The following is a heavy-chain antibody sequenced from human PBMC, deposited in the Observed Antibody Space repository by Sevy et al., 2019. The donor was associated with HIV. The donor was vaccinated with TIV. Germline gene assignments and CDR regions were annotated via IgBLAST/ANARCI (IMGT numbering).Heavy chain of an antibody. CDR3: ARGEYSWSPFYAMDV. J-gene: IGHJ6*02. CDR2: INPNSGGT. Sequence: ASVKVSCKASEYTVTDYHMHWVRQAPGQGLEWMGWINPNSGGTNYAQKFQDRVTMTTETSTNTAYMERRRLTTDETAVYFCARGEYSWSPFYAMDVWGQGTMVTVSS. D-gene: IGHD3-3*01. CDR1: EYTVTDYH. V-gene: IGHV1-2*02.